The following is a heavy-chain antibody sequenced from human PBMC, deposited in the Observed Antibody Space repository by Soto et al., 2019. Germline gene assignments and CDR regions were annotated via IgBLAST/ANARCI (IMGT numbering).Heavy chain of an antibody. CDR1: GGSISSGDYC. V-gene: IGHV4-30-4*01. CDR2: IYYSGST. CDR3: ARDVSSSSEYLDY. J-gene: IGHJ4*02. D-gene: IGHD6-6*01. Sequence: NPSETLSLTCTVSGGSISSGDYCWSWIRQPPGKGLEWIGYIYYSGSTYYNPSLKSRVTISVDTSKNQFSLKLSSVTAADTAVYYCARDVSSSSEYLDYWGQGTLVTVSS.